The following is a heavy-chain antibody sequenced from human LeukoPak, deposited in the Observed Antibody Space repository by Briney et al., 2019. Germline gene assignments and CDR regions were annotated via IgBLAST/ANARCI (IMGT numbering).Heavy chain of an antibody. J-gene: IGHJ4*02. CDR1: GYTFTSYG. D-gene: IGHD3-22*01. Sequence: ASVKVSCKASGYTFTSYGISWVRQAPGQRLEWMGWISAYNGNTNYAQKLQGRVTMTTDTSTSTAYMELRSLRSDDTAVYYCARDGNAGDTYYYDSSGYSYYWGQGTLVTVSS. V-gene: IGHV1-18*01. CDR2: ISAYNGNT. CDR3: ARDGNAGDTYYYDSSGYSYY.